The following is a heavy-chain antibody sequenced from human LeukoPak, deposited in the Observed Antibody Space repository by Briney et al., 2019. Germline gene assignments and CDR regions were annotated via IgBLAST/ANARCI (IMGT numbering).Heavy chain of an antibody. CDR2: INTNTGNP. Sequence: ASVKVSCKASGYTFTSYAMNWVRQAPGQGLEWMGWINTNTGNPTYAQGFTGRFVFSLDTSVSTAYLQISSLKAEDTAVYYCARDKEGVGSSSWYADYYYYGMDVWGQGTTVTVSS. J-gene: IGHJ6*02. V-gene: IGHV7-4-1*02. CDR1: GYTFTSYA. CDR3: ARDKEGVGSSSWYADYYYYGMDV. D-gene: IGHD6-13*01.